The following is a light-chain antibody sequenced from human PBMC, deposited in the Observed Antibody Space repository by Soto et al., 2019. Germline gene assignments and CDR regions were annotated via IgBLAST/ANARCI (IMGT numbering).Light chain of an antibody. CDR2: GAS. CDR1: QCFSNDF. CDR3: QQYGSSPPRT. V-gene: IGKV3-20*01. J-gene: IGKJ1*01. Sequence: NLLTPSPSILSFAPGERSTLSFRALQCFSNDFLAWYQQKLGQAPRLLIYGASTRATDVPDRFSGSGSGADLTLTIRRLEPEDFAVYNCQQYGSSPPRTFGQGTKVDIK.